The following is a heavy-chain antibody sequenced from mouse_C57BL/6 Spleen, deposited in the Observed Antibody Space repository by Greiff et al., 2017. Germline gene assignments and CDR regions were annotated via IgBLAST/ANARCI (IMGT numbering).Heavy chain of an antibody. D-gene: IGHD2-4*01. V-gene: IGHV1-42*01. J-gene: IGHJ2*01. CDR1: GYSFTGYY. Sequence: EVQLQQSGPELVKPGASVKISCKASGYSFTGYYMNWVKQSPEKSLEWIGEINPSTGGTTYNQKFKAKATLTVDKSSSTAYMQLKSLTSEASAVYYCARRGDYDAFYFDYWGQGTTLTVSS. CDR3: ARRGDYDAFYFDY. CDR2: INPSTGGT.